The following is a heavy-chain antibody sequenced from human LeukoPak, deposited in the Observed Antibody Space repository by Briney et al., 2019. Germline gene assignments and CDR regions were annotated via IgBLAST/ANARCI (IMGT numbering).Heavy chain of an antibody. Sequence: PSGTLSLTCAVSGGSISSGGYYWSWIRQHPGKGLEWLGYIYYSGSTYYNPSLKSRVTISVDTSKNQFSLKLSSVTAADTAVYYCAREVYGSGHQAGWFDPWGQGTLVTVSS. CDR2: IYYSGST. V-gene: IGHV4-31*11. CDR3: AREVYGSGHQAGWFDP. CDR1: GGSISSGGYY. J-gene: IGHJ5*02. D-gene: IGHD3-10*01.